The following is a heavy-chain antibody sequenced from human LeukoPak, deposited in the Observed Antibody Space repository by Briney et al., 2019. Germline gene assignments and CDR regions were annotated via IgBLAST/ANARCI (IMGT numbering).Heavy chain of an antibody. CDR1: GYTFPDYG. Sequence: ASVKVSCKTSGYTFPDYGISWVRHAPGQGLEWVGWISGYNGHTNYAQKFQGRVTMTTDTSTSTVYMELRTLRSNDMAVYYCARDQNIAGRPDYWGQGTLVTVSS. D-gene: IGHD6-6*01. CDR3: ARDQNIAGRPDY. J-gene: IGHJ4*02. CDR2: ISGYNGHT. V-gene: IGHV1-18*03.